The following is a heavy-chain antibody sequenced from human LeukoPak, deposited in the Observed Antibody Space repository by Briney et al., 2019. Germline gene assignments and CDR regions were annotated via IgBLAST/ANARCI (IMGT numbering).Heavy chain of an antibody. D-gene: IGHD6-19*01. CDR2: IDYFGST. J-gene: IGHJ4*02. CDR3: ARARIAVAGRSFDY. V-gene: IGHV4-34*01. Sequence: PSETLSLTCAVDGGSFSGYYWNWIRQPPGTGLEWIGEIDYFGSTTYNPSLKSRVTISVGTSKNQFSLKLTSVTAADTAVYYCARARIAVAGRSFDYWGQGTLVTVSS. CDR1: GGSFSGYY.